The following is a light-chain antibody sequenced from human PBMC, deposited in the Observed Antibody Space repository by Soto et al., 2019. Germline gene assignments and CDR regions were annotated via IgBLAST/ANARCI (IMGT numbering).Light chain of an antibody. CDR1: QSISSN. V-gene: IGKV3-15*01. J-gene: IGKJ5*01. CDR3: QQYNNWPPMT. CDR2: GAS. Sequence: EIEMTQSPGTLSVSPGERATLSCRASQSISSNLAWYQQKPGQAPRLLIYGASTRATGIPARFSGSGSGTEFTLTISSLQSEDFAVYYCQQYNNWPPMTFGQGTRLEIK.